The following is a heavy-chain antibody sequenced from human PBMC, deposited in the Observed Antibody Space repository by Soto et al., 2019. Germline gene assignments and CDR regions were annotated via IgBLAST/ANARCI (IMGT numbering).Heavy chain of an antibody. CDR3: ARGGEPIDY. V-gene: IGHV1-3*01. J-gene: IGHJ4*02. Sequence: GASVKVSCKASGYTFNSYGISWVRQAPGQRLEWMGWINAGNGNTKYSQKFQGRVTITRDTSASTAYMELSSLRSEDTAVYYCARGGEPIDYWGQGTLVTVSS. CDR1: GYTFNSYG. D-gene: IGHD2-21*01. CDR2: INAGNGNT.